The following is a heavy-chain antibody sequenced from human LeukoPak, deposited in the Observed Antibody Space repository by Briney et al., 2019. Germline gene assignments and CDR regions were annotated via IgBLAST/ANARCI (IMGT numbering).Heavy chain of an antibody. D-gene: IGHD2-15*01. V-gene: IGHV3-23*01. CDR3: ARVQYCSGGNCLIDYYYYMDV. CDR2: ISTNGVST. Sequence: PGGSLRLSCAASGLTFSSYGMSWVRQAPGKGLEWVSAISTNGVSTYYADSVKGRFTISRDNSDNTLYLQMNSLRAEDTAVYYCARVQYCSGGNCLIDYYYYMDVWGKGTTVTVSS. CDR1: GLTFSSYG. J-gene: IGHJ6*03.